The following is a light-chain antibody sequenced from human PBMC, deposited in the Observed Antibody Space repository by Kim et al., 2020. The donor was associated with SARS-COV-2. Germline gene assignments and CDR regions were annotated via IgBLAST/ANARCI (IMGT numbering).Light chain of an antibody. CDR2: GTS. Sequence: PGEGATLSCRASQSVSSNHLAWYQQKHGQAPRVLIYGTSNRAAGIPDRFSGSGSGTDFTLTISRLEPEDFAVYYCQQYGNSPLVTFGPGTKVDIK. V-gene: IGKV3-20*01. CDR1: QSVSSNH. CDR3: QQYGNSPLVT. J-gene: IGKJ3*01.